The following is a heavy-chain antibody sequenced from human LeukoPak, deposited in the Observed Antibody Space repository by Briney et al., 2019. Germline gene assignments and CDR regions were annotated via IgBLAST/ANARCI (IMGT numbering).Heavy chain of an antibody. J-gene: IGHJ4*02. CDR3: ARSPGATTPIYFDY. CDR1: GFTFDDHG. V-gene: IGHV3-20*04. Sequence: GGSLRLSCAASGFTFDDHGMSWVRQAPGKGLEWVSGINWNGGSTGYADSVKGRFTISRDNAKNSLYLQMNSLRAEDTALYYCARSPGATTPIYFDYWGQGTLVTVSS. D-gene: IGHD1-26*01. CDR2: INWNGGST.